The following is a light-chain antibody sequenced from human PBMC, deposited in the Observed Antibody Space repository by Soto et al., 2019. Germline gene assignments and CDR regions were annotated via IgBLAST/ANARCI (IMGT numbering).Light chain of an antibody. CDR2: GAS. Sequence: EIGLTQSPGTLSLSPGERATLSCRASQSVSSSYLAWYQQKPGQAPRLLIYGASSRATGIPDRFSGSGSGTDFTLTISRLEPEDSAVYYCQQYGSSWTFGQGTKVDIK. V-gene: IGKV3-20*01. CDR1: QSVSSSY. CDR3: QQYGSSWT. J-gene: IGKJ1*01.